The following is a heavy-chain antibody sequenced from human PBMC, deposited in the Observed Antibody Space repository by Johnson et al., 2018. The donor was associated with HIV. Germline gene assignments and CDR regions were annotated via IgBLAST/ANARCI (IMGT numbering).Heavy chain of an antibody. CDR2: IKQDGSEK. CDR1: GFTFSSYW. V-gene: IGHV3-7*01. CDR3: ARGSQTYDDVWGSYRLKGDDAFDI. Sequence: VQLVESGGGLVQPGGSLRLSCTASGFTFSSYWMSWVRQAPGKGLEWVANIKQDGSEKYYVDSVKGRFTISRDNAKNSLYLQMNSLRAEDTAVYYCARGSQTYDDVWGSYRLKGDDAFDIWGQGTMVTVSS. D-gene: IGHD3-16*02. J-gene: IGHJ3*02.